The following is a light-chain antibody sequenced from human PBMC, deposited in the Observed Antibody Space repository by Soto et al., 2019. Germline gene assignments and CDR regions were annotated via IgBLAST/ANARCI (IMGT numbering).Light chain of an antibody. Sequence: EIVLTQSPATLSLSPGERATLSCRASQSINSQLAWYQQKPGQAPRLLIYGASTRATGIPARFSGSGSGTEFTLTISRLEPEDFAVYYCQQFSSYPLTFGGGTKVDIK. CDR3: QQFSSYPLT. V-gene: IGKV3-11*01. J-gene: IGKJ4*01. CDR1: QSINSQ. CDR2: GAS.